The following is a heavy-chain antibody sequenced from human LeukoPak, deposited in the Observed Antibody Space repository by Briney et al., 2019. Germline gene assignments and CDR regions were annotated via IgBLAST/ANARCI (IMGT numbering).Heavy chain of an antibody. CDR2: IYSGGST. Sequence: PGRSLRLSCAASRFTVSSNYMSWVRQAPGKGLEWVSVIYSGGSTYYADSVKGRFTISRDNSKNTLYLQMNSLRAEDTAVYYCAGDSSGYYYFDAFDIWGQGTMVTVSS. CDR1: RFTVSSNY. D-gene: IGHD3-22*01. J-gene: IGHJ3*02. CDR3: AGDSSGYYYFDAFDI. V-gene: IGHV3-66*02.